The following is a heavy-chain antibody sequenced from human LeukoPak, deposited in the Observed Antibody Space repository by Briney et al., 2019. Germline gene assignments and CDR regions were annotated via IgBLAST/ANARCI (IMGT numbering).Heavy chain of an antibody. CDR1: GGSISSYY. CDR3: ARFTKDSSSSSGYYFDY. D-gene: IGHD6-13*01. Sequence: PSETLSLTCTVSGGSISSYYWSWIRQPAGKGLEWIGRIYTSGSTNYNPSLKGRVTMSVDTSKNQFSLNLSSVTAADTAVYYCARFTKDSSSSSGYYFDYWGQGTLVTVSS. CDR2: IYTSGST. V-gene: IGHV4-4*07. J-gene: IGHJ4*02.